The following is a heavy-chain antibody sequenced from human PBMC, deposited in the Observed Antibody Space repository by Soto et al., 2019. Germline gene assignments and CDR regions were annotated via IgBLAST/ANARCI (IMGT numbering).Heavy chain of an antibody. CDR3: ARDDPYYYDSSGYFPFDY. V-gene: IGHV1-3*01. J-gene: IGHJ4*02. Sequence: GASVKVSCKASGYTFTSYAMHWVRQAPGQRLEWMGWINAGNGNTKYSQKFQGRVTITRDTSASTAYMELSSLRSEDTAAYYCARDDPYYYDSSGYFPFDYWGQGTLVTVSS. CDR2: INAGNGNT. CDR1: GYTFTSYA. D-gene: IGHD3-22*01.